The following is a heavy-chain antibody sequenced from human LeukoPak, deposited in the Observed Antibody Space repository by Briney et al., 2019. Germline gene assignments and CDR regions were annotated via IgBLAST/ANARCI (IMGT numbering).Heavy chain of an antibody. CDR1: GFTFSSYG. CDR3: AKGQFEGDVSVAGTDY. V-gene: IGHV3-30*02. CDR2: IRYDGSNK. J-gene: IGHJ4*02. D-gene: IGHD6-19*01. Sequence: PGGSLRLSCAASGFTFSSYGMHWVRQAPGKGLEWVAFIRYDGSNKYYADSVKGRFTISRDNSKNTLYLQMNSLRAEDTAVYYCAKGQFEGDVSVAGTDYWGQGTLVTVSS.